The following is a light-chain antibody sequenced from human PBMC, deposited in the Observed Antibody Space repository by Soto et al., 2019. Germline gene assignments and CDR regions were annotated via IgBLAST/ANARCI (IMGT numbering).Light chain of an antibody. J-gene: IGKJ2*01. CDR2: GSS. CDR1: QSVSSN. CDR3: QQYNKWPYT. V-gene: IGKV3-15*01. Sequence: EIVMTQSPATLSVSPGERATLSCRASQSVSSNLAWYQQKPGQAPRLLIYGSSTRATGIPARFSGSGSGTEFTLTISSLQSEDFAVYYGQQYNKWPYTFGQGTKLEIK.